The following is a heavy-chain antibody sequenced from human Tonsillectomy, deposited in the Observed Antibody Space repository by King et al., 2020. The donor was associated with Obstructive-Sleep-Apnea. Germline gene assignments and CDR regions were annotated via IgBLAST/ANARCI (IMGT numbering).Heavy chain of an antibody. D-gene: IGHD3-16*01. CDR1: GYSISSGYY. CDR2: IYHSGST. CDR3: AIDHASAFGLMGTSPFDY. J-gene: IGHJ4*02. Sequence: VQLQESGPGLVKPSETLSLTCTVSGYSISSGYYWGWIRQPPGKGLEWIGSIYHSGSTYYNPSLKRRVTISVEPSKNQFSLKRTSVTAADTAVYYCAIDHASAFGLMGTSPFDYWGQGTLVTVSS. V-gene: IGHV4-38-2*02.